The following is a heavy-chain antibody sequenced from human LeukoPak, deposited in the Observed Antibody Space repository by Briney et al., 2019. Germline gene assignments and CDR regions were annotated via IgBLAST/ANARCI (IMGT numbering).Heavy chain of an antibody. D-gene: IGHD2-15*01. J-gene: IGHJ5*02. CDR2: ITTNGGTP. V-gene: IGHV7-4-1*02. Sequence: ASVKVSCKASGHTFTHYALNWVRQAPGQGLEWMGWITTNGGTPTYAQGFTGRFVFSLDTSVSTAYLQISSLEAEDTAVYYCARGVGYCSGGSCLFDPWGQGTLITVSS. CDR3: ARGVGYCSGGSCLFDP. CDR1: GHTFTHYA.